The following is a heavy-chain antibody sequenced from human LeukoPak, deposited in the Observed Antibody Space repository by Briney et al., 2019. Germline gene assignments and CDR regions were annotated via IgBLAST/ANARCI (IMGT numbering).Heavy chain of an antibody. V-gene: IGHV3-11*04. CDR2: ISGSGSTK. CDR3: ARSSPDSWSGYVAYFDY. J-gene: IGHJ4*02. Sequence: GGSLRLSCAASGFSFSDFYMNWIRQAPGKGLEWVSYISGSGSTKSYADSVKGRLTISRDNAKKSVYLQMNSLRAEDTAVYYCARSSPDSWSGYVAYFDYWGQGSLVTVSS. CDR1: GFSFSDFY. D-gene: IGHD3-3*01.